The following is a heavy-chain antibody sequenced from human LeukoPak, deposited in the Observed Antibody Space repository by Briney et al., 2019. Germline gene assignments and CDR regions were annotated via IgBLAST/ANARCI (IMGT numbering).Heavy chain of an antibody. Sequence: PGGSLRLSCAASGFTFGSCAMDWVRQAPGKGLEWVSYISSNSNYIHYADSVKGRFTISRDNAKDSLYLQMNSLRAEDTAVYYCARAYSGSYRVDSWGQGTLVTVSS. CDR2: ISSNSNYI. CDR1: GFTFGSCA. V-gene: IGHV3-21*01. D-gene: IGHD1-26*01. CDR3: ARAYSGSYRVDS. J-gene: IGHJ4*02.